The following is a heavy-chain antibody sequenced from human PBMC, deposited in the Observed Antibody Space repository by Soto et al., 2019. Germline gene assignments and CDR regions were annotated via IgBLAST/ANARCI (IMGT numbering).Heavy chain of an antibody. CDR3: ARAARYYDSSGYPTAPYYFDY. Sequence: SETLSLTCTVSGGSISSYYWSWIRQPPGKGLEWIGYIYYSGSTNYNPSLKSRVTISVDTSKNQFSLKLSSVTAADTAVYYCARAARYYDSSGYPTAPYYFDYWGQGTLVTVSS. CDR1: GGSISSYY. J-gene: IGHJ4*02. V-gene: IGHV4-59*01. CDR2: IYYSGST. D-gene: IGHD3-22*01.